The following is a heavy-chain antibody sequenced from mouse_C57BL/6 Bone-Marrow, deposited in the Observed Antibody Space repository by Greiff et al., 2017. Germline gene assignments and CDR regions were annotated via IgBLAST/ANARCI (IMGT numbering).Heavy chain of an antibody. CDR1: GYTFTSYW. Sequence: QVQLKESGAELVKPGASVKLSCKASGYTFTSYWMHWVKQRPGQGLEWIGMLHPNSGSTNYNEKFKSKATLTVDKSSSTAYMQLSSLTSEDSAVYYCARGRLLRYPRAMDYWGQGTSVTVSS. V-gene: IGHV1-64*01. CDR2: LHPNSGST. J-gene: IGHJ4*01. CDR3: ARGRLLRYPRAMDY. D-gene: IGHD1-1*01.